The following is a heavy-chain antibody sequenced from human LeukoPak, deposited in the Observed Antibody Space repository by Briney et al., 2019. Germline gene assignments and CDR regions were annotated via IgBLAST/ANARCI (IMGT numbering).Heavy chain of an antibody. CDR1: GFTFSSNY. CDR2: IYSGGST. D-gene: IGHD2-8*01. CDR3: ARDLGESDEWSDY. V-gene: IGHV3-66*02. Sequence: ETGGSLRLSCAASGFTFSSNYMSWVRQAPGKGLEWVSVIYSGGSTYYADSVKGRFTISRDNSKNTLYLQMNSLRAEDTAVYYCARDLGESDEWSDYWGQGNLVTVSS. J-gene: IGHJ4*02.